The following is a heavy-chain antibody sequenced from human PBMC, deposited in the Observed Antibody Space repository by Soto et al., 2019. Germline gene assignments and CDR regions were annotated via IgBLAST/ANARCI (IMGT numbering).Heavy chain of an antibody. CDR2: INHSGST. V-gene: IGHV4-34*01. CDR1: GGSFSDYY. D-gene: IGHD6-13*01. CDR3: ARGRIVAAGPTAY. J-gene: IGHJ4*02. Sequence: PSETLSLTCAFYGGSFSDYYWSWIRQPPGKGLEWIGEINHSGSTNHNPSLKSRVTISVDTSKNQFSLKLSSVTAADTAVYYCARGRIVAAGPTAYWGQGTLVTVSS.